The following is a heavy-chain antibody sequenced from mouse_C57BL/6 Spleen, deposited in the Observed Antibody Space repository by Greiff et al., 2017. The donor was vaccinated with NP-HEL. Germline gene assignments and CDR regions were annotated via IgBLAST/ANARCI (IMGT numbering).Heavy chain of an antibody. CDR1: GYAFSSSW. D-gene: IGHD1-1*01. V-gene: IGHV1-82*01. J-gene: IGHJ2*01. CDR2: LYPGDGDT. CDR3: ARRNYYGSSSGYYFDD. Sequence: QVQLQPSGPELVKPGASVKISCQASGYAFSSSWMHWVTPRPGTGLEWIGRLYPGDGDTTYTGKFQGTATLTADKSSSTASMQLSSLTSEDSAVYFCARRNYYGSSSGYYFDDWGQGTTLTVSS.